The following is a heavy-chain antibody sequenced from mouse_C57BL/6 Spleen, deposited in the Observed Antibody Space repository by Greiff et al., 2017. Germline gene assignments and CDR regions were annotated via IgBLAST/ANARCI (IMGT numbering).Heavy chain of an antibody. CDR3: ARGDYDYDY. V-gene: IGHV1-76*01. Sequence: VQLKESGAELVRPGASVKLSCKASGYTFTDYYINWVKQRPGQGLEWIARIYPGSGNTYYNEKFKGKATLTAEKSSSTAYMQLSSLTSEDSAVYFCARGDYDYDYWGQGTTLTVSS. J-gene: IGHJ2*01. D-gene: IGHD2-4*01. CDR2: IYPGSGNT. CDR1: GYTFTDYY.